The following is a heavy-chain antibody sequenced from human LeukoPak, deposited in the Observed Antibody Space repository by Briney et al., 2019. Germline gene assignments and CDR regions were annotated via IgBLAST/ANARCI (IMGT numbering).Heavy chain of an antibody. CDR2: IYYSGST. Sequence: PSETLSLTCSVSGGSLRSSSYYWGWIRQPPGKGLEWIGSIYYSGSTYYNPSLKSRVTISVDTSKNQFSLKLSSVTAADTAVYYCARGLRWDLSISGTSALDYWGQGTLVTVSS. V-gene: IGHV4-39*01. J-gene: IGHJ4*02. D-gene: IGHD1-26*01. CDR3: ARGLRWDLSISGTSALDY. CDR1: GGSLRSSSYY.